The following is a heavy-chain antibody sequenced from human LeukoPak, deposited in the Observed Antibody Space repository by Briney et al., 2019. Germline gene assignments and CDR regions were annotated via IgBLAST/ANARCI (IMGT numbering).Heavy chain of an antibody. CDR1: GYTFTSYG. D-gene: IGHD3-10*01. J-gene: IGHJ4*02. Sequence: GASVKVSCKASGYTFTSYGISWVRQAPGQGLEWMGWISAYNGNTNYAQKLQGRVTMTTDTSTSTAYMELRSLRSDDTAVYYCARDWELWFAGNYFDYWGQGTLVPVSS. CDR3: ARDWELWFAGNYFDY. CDR2: ISAYNGNT. V-gene: IGHV1-18*01.